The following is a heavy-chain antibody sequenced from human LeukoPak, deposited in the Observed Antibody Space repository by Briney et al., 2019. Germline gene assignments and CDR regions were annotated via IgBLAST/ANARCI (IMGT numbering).Heavy chain of an antibody. V-gene: IGHV3-9*01. Sequence: GGSLRLSCAASGFTFDDYAMHWVRQAPGKGLEWVSGISWNSGSIGYADSVKGRFTISRDNAKNSLYLQMNSLRAEDTALYYCAKDISYDSSAFDIWGRGTMVTVSS. D-gene: IGHD3-22*01. CDR1: GFTFDDYA. CDR2: ISWNSGSI. J-gene: IGHJ3*02. CDR3: AKDISYDSSAFDI.